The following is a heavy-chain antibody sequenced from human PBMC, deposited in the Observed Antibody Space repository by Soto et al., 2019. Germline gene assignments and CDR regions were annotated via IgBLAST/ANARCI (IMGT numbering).Heavy chain of an antibody. V-gene: IGHV3-48*03. J-gene: IGHJ3*01. CDR2: ISGSGTII. CDR3: ARDWDFWIDLYRSDAFDL. CDR1: GFTFSSYE. Sequence: GGSLRLSCAASGFTFSSYEMNWVRQAPGKGLEWLSYISGSGTIILYADSVKGRFTISRDNAKNSFYLQMNSLRVEDTAFYYCARDWDFWIDLYRSDAFDLWGQGTMVTVSS. D-gene: IGHD3-3*01.